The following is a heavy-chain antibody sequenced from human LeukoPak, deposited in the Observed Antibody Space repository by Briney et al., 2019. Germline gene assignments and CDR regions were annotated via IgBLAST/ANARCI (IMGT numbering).Heavy chain of an antibody. Sequence: SETLSLTCTVSGGSISSYYWSWIRQPAGKGLEWIGRIYTSGSTNYNPSLKSRVTMSVDTSKNQFSLKLSSVTAADTAVYYCARGMAVVAATDCGMNVWGQGTTVTVSS. D-gene: IGHD2-15*01. CDR3: ARGMAVVAATDCGMNV. CDR2: IYTSGST. CDR1: GGSISSYY. J-gene: IGHJ6*02. V-gene: IGHV4-4*07.